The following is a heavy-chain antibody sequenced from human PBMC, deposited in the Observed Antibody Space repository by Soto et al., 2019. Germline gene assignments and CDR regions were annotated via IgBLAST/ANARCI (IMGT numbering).Heavy chain of an antibody. D-gene: IGHD3-22*01. J-gene: IGHJ6*02. CDR1: GGSISSGGYS. CDR2: IYHSGST. Sequence: SETLSLTCAVSGGSISSGGYSWSWIRQPPGKGLEWIGYIYHSGSTYYNPSLKSRVTISVDRSKNQFSLKLSSVTAADTAVYYCARGGNNHYYHSTSDYYYYGMDVWGQGTPVTVSS. CDR3: ARGGNNHYYHSTSDYYYYGMDV. V-gene: IGHV4-30-2*01.